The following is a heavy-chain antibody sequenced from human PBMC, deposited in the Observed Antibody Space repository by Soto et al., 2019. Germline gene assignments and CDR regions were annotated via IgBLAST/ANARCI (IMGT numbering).Heavy chain of an antibody. CDR1: GFTFSSYA. CDR2: ISYDGSNK. J-gene: IGHJ3*02. Sequence: QVQLVESGGGVVQPGRSLRLSCTASGFTFSSYAMHWVRQAPGKGQEWVAVISYDGSNKYYSDSVKGRFTISTDNSKNTLYLQMNRLRAEDRGVYYCARWCLYYYDSRDWCALDIWGPGTMVTVSS. D-gene: IGHD3-22*01. CDR3: ARWCLYYYDSRDWCALDI. V-gene: IGHV3-30-3*01.